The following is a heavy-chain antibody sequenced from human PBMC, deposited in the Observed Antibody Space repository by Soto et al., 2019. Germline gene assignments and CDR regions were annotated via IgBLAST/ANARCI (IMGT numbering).Heavy chain of an antibody. CDR1: GYTLTELS. Sequence: QVQLVQSGAEVKKPGASVKVSCKVSGYTLTELSMHWVRQAPGKGLEWMGGFDPEDGETIYAQKFQGRVTXTXDXSTDTAYMELSSLRSEDTAVYYCATGESSSWSDFDSWGQGTLVTVSS. CDR3: ATGESSSWSDFDS. CDR2: FDPEDGET. J-gene: IGHJ4*02. V-gene: IGHV1-24*01. D-gene: IGHD6-13*01.